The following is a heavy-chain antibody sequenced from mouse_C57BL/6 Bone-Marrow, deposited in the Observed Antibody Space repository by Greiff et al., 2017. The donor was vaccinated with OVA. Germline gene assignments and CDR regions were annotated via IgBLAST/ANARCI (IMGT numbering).Heavy chain of an antibody. J-gene: IGHJ2*01. V-gene: IGHV1-81*01. CDR1: GYTFTSSG. CDR2: IYPRSGNT. CDR3: FFYYGNYDDH. Sequence: VKLVESGAELARPGASVKLSCKASGYTFTSSGISWVKQRTGQGLEWIGEIYPRSGNTNYNEKFKGKATLTADKSSSTAYMELRSLTSEDSAVYFFFFYYGNYDDHWGQGPAPTVSA. D-gene: IGHD2-1*01.